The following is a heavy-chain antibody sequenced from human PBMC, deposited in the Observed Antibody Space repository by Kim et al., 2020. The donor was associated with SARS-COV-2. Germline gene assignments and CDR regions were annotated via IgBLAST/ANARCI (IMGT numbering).Heavy chain of an antibody. V-gene: IGHV3-7*01. CDR3: ARESLAAAGRGAFDI. D-gene: IGHD6-13*01. Sequence: DPVKGRFTTSRDNAKNSLYLQMNSLRAEDTAVYYCARESLAAAGRGAFDIWGQGTMVTVSS. J-gene: IGHJ3*02.